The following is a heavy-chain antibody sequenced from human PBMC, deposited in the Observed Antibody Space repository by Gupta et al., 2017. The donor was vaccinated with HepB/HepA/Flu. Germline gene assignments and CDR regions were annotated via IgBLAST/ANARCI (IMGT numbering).Heavy chain of an antibody. D-gene: IGHD3-16*01. CDR1: GYSLTTYW. V-gene: IGHV5-51*01. CDR3: ARSYYDYVWGTNDYFDY. Sequence: EVQLVQSGAEVKKPGESLKISCKGSGYSLTTYWLGWVRRMPGKGLEWMGIIYPGDSDTRYSPSFQGQVTISADKSITTAYLQWNSLKASDTAMYYCARSYYDYVWGTNDYFDYWGQGTLVTVSS. CDR2: IYPGDSDT. J-gene: IGHJ4*02.